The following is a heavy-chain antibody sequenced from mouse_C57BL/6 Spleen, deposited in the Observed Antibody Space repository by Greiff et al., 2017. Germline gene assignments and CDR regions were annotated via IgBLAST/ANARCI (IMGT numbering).Heavy chain of an antibody. J-gene: IGHJ1*03. CDR2: IYPGDGDT. V-gene: IGHV1-80*01. Sequence: VKLMESGAELVKPGASVKISCKASGYAFSSYWMNWVKQRPGKGLEWIGQIYPGDGDTNYNGKFKGKATLTADKSSSTAYMQLSSLTSEDSAVYFCARRGAGTNFDVWGTGTTVTVSS. CDR1: GYAFSSYW. D-gene: IGHD4-1*01. CDR3: ARRGAGTNFDV.